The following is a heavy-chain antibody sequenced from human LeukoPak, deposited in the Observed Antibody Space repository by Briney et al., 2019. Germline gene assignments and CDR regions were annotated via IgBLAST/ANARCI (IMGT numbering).Heavy chain of an antibody. Sequence: GGFLRLSCAVSGFTFSTYNMNWVRQAPGKGLEWVSYMSSSSNTRYYADSVKGRFTISRDNAKNSLYLQMNSLRDEDTAVYYCARGTGTNVLRPFDYWGQGTLVNVSS. CDR1: GFTFSTYN. J-gene: IGHJ4*02. D-gene: IGHD2/OR15-2a*01. CDR3: ARGTGTNVLRPFDY. CDR2: MSSSSNTR. V-gene: IGHV3-48*02.